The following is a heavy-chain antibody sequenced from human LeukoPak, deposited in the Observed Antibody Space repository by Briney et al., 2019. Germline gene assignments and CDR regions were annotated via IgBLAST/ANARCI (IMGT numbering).Heavy chain of an antibody. D-gene: IGHD3-22*01. CDR2: IIPIFGTA. V-gene: IGHV1-69*13. CDR1: GGTFSSYA. J-gene: IGHJ3*02. Sequence: ASVKVSCKASGGTFSSYAISWVRQAPGQGLEWMGGIIPIFGTANYAQKFQGRVTITADESTSTAYMELSSLRSEDTAVYYCARENYDSSGYHDAFDIWGQGTMVTVSS. CDR3: ARENYDSSGYHDAFDI.